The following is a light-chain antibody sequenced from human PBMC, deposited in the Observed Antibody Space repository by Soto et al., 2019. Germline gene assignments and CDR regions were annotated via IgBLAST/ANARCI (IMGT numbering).Light chain of an antibody. CDR2: GAS. J-gene: IGKJ1*01. CDR1: QNVARNY. V-gene: IGKV3-20*01. Sequence: EIVMTQSPATLSVSPGDRATLSCRASQNVARNYLAWYQQRPGQAPRLLIYGASNRATGIPDRFSGSGSGTDFTLTISRLEPEDFAVYYCQQYGSSGTFGQGTKVDIK. CDR3: QQYGSSGT.